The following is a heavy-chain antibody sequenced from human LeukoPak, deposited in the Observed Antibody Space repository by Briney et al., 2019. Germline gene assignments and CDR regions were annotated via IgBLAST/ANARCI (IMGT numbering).Heavy chain of an antibody. CDR1: GFSFSSYA. J-gene: IGHJ4*02. CDR3: AKRENAYDQSGNSPHFDN. CDR2: IRSSGDT. Sequence: PGGSLRLSCAASGFSFSSYAMSWVRQAPGKGLEWVSGIRSSGDTFYADSVKGRFTISRDNSKNTMYLQMNSLRVEDTAVYYCAKRENAYDQSGNSPHFDNWGQGTLVIVSS. D-gene: IGHD4-23*01. V-gene: IGHV3-23*01.